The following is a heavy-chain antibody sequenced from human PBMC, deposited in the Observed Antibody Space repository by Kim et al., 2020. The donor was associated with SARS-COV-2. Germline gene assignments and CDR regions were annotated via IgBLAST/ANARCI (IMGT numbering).Heavy chain of an antibody. Sequence: SPKYNPSVKSRVLMSVDASKHPFSLKLTSVTAADTAVYYCARETEYNWFDTWGQGTLVIVSS. V-gene: IGHV4-4*07. J-gene: IGHJ5*02. CDR3: ARETEYNWFDT. CDR2: SP.